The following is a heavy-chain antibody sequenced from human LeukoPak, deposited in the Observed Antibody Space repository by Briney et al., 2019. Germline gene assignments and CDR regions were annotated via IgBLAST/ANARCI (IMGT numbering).Heavy chain of an antibody. V-gene: IGHV3-21*01. Sequence: GGSLRLSCAVSGFTFSSYTMNWVRQAPGKGLEWVSSITGSSTYIYYADSVKGRFTISRDNAKNSLYLQMNNLGAEDTAVYYCARDLTVTSTCWFDLWGQGTLVTLSS. D-gene: IGHD4-11*01. CDR2: ITGSSTYI. CDR3: ARDLTVTSTCWFDL. CDR1: GFTFSSYT. J-gene: IGHJ5*02.